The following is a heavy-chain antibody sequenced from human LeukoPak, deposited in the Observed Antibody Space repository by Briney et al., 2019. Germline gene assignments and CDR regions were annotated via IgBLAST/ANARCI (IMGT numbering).Heavy chain of an antibody. J-gene: IGHJ4*02. D-gene: IGHD5-18*01. Sequence: GGSLRLSCAASGFTFSNCAMSWVRQAPGKGLEWVSGINLSGSSTYYADSVKGRFTISRDNSKNTLYLQMNSLRAEDTAVYYCAKDSEYSYGYINYWGQGTLVTVSS. CDR2: INLSGSST. CDR1: GFTFSNCA. CDR3: AKDSEYSYGYINY. V-gene: IGHV3-23*01.